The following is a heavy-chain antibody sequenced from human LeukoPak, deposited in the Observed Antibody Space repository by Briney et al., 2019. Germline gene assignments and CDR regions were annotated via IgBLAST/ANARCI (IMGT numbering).Heavy chain of an antibody. CDR3: AKAPGGLVDV. CDR2: ISSSGGTT. Sequence: GGSLRLSCAVSGFSIRSSWMTWVRQAPGKGLEWVSVISSSGGTTYYADSVKGRFTISRDNSKNTLYLQMNSLRAEDTTVYYCAKAPGGLVDVWGQGTTVTVSS. J-gene: IGHJ6*02. CDR1: GFSIRSSW. V-gene: IGHV3-23*01. D-gene: IGHD3/OR15-3a*01.